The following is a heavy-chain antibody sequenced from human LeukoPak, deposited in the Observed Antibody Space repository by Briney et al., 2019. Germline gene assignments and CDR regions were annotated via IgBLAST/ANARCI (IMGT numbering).Heavy chain of an antibody. D-gene: IGHD3-10*01. J-gene: IGHJ3*02. CDR3: ARGRGLSGSYYAFDI. CDR2: IDFSGSVI. CDR1: EFIFSSYE. V-gene: IGHV3-48*03. Sequence: GGSLRLSCAASEFIFSSYEMNWVRQAPGKGLEWVSYIDFSGSVIHYADSVKGRFTISRDNAKNSVYMQMNSLRAEDTAVYYCARGRGLSGSYYAFDIWGQGTMVTVSS.